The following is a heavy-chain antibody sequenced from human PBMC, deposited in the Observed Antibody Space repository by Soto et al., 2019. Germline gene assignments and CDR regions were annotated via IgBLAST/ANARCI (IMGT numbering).Heavy chain of an antibody. CDR3: ARDEGDSSGYYFFYGMDV. J-gene: IGHJ6*02. V-gene: IGHV4-30-4*01. CDR1: GGSISSGDYY. Sequence: PSETLSLTCTVSGGSISSGDYYWSWIRQPPGKGLEWIGYIYYSGSTYYNPSLKSRVTISVDTSKNQFSLKLSSVTAADTAVYYCARDEGDSSGYYFFYGMDVWGQGTTVTVSS. CDR2: IYYSGST. D-gene: IGHD3-22*01.